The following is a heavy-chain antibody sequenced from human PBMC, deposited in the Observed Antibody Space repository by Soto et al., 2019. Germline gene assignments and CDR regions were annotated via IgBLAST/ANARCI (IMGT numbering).Heavy chain of an antibody. J-gene: IGHJ4*02. D-gene: IGHD3-22*01. CDR2: IYYSGRT. Sequence: PSETLSLTGTVSGGSISSADYYWSWIRQPPGKGLEWIGYIYYSGRTYYNPSFKSRVTISVDMSKSQFSLNLTSVTAADTAVYYCASVERMILVAFDSWGQGTLVTVSS. V-gene: IGHV4-30-4*01. CDR3: ASVERMILVAFDS. CDR1: GGSISSADYY.